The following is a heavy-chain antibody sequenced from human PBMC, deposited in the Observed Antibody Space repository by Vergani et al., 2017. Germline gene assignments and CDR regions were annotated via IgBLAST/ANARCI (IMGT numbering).Heavy chain of an antibody. J-gene: IGHJ5*02. CDR2: INHSGST. Sequence: QVQLQQWGAGLLKPSETLSLTCAVYGGSFSGYYWSWIRQPPGKGLEWIGEINHSGSTNYNPSIKSRVTISGETSKIQFSLKLSSVTAADTAVYYCARGGTPKGFYSAAYNWFDPWGQGTLVTVSS. V-gene: IGHV4-34*01. D-gene: IGHD4-11*01. CDR1: GGSFSGYY. CDR3: ARGGTPKGFYSAAYNWFDP.